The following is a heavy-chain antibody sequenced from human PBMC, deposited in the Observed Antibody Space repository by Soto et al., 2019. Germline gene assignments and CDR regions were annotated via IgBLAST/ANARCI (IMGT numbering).Heavy chain of an antibody. CDR1: GGSISSGGYY. V-gene: IGHV4-31*03. CDR3: LESPGALDGDMY. D-gene: IGHD3-9*01. J-gene: IGHJ4*02. Sequence: QLQLQESGPGLVKPSETLSLTCTVSGGSISSGGYYWSWIRQPPGQGPEWIGYIFYIGTTYYNPSLKLRVYIPGGTSETHFSRKITSVTAADTAVYYCLESPGALDGDMYWGQGTLVTVST. CDR2: IFYIGTT.